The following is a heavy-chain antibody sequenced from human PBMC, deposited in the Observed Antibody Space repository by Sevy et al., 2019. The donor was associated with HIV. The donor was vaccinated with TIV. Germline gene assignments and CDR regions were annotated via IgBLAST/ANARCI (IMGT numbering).Heavy chain of an antibody. D-gene: IGHD5-12*01. CDR3: ARQGYSYGQKGPYYFDY. CDR2: IYYSGTT. Sequence: SETLSLTCTVSSNSINSYYWSWIRQPPGKGLEWIGYIYYSGTTNYNPSLKTRVTISLDTSTNQFSLKVTSVTAADTAVYYCARQGYSYGQKGPYYFDYWGQRALVTVSS. V-gene: IGHV4-59*08. CDR1: SNSINSYY. J-gene: IGHJ4*02.